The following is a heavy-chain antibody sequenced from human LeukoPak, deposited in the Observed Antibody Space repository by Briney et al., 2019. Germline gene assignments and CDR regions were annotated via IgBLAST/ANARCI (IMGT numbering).Heavy chain of an antibody. CDR2: IYYSGST. D-gene: IGHD6-6*01. V-gene: IGHV4-59*01. CDR1: GGSISSYY. CDR3: ARTLSEYSSSSLGY. J-gene: IGHJ4*02. Sequence: SETLSLTCAVSGGSISSYYWSWIRQPPGKGLEWIGYIYYSGSTNYNPSLKSRVTISVDTSKNQFSLKLSSVTAADTAVYYCARTLSEYSSSSLGYWGQGTLVTVSS.